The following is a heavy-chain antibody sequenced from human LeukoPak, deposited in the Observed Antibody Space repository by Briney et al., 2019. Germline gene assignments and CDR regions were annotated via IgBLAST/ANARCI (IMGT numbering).Heavy chain of an antibody. CDR3: ARLRFDRGGYYYYFDS. D-gene: IGHD3-22*01. J-gene: IGHJ4*02. V-gene: IGHV1-18*01. Sequence: ASVKVSCKASGYTFTSYGISWVRQAPGQGLEWMGWISAYNGNTNYAQRLQGRVTMTADTSTSTAYMELRSLTSDDTAVYYCARLRFDRGGYYYYFDSWGRGTLVTVSS. CDR2: ISAYNGNT. CDR1: GYTFTSYG.